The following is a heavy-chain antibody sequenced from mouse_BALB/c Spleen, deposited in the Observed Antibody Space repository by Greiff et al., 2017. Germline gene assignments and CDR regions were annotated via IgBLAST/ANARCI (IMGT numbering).Heavy chain of an antibody. CDR1: GFTFSSYT. Sequence: EVQLVESGGGLVQPGGSLKLSCAASGFTFSSYTMSWVRQTPEKRLEWVAYISNGGGSTYYPDTVKGRFTISRDNAKNTLYLQMSSLKSEDTAMYYCARLALLRDRYFDVWGAGTTVTVSS. CDR3: ARLALLRDRYFDV. CDR2: ISNGGGST. V-gene: IGHV5-12-2*01. J-gene: IGHJ1*01. D-gene: IGHD1-1*01.